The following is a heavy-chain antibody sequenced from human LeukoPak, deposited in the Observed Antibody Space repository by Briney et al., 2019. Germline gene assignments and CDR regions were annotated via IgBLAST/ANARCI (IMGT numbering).Heavy chain of an antibody. Sequence: GSLRLSCAASGFTFSDSYMTWIRQPPGKGLEWIGYIYYSGSTNYNPSLKSRVTISVDTSKNQFSLKLSSVTAADTAVYYCARAGCSGGSCYLYYYYYMDVWGKGTTVTVSS. D-gene: IGHD2-15*01. J-gene: IGHJ6*03. CDR1: GFTFSDSY. V-gene: IGHV4-59*01. CDR3: ARAGCSGGSCYLYYYYYMDV. CDR2: IYYSGST.